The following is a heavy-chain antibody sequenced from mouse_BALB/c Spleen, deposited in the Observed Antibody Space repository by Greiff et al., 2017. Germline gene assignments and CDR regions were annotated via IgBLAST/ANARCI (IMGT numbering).Heavy chain of an antibody. J-gene: IGHJ2*01. Sequence: QVQLQQSGAELMKPGASVKISCKATGYTFSSYWIEWVKQRPGHGLEWIGEILPGSGSTNYNEKFKGKATFTADTSSNTAYMQLSSLTSEDSAVYYCARSGYYGSSHYFDYWGQGTTLTVSS. D-gene: IGHD1-1*01. CDR3: ARSGYYGSSHYFDY. CDR1: GYTFSSYW. V-gene: IGHV1-9*01. CDR2: ILPGSGST.